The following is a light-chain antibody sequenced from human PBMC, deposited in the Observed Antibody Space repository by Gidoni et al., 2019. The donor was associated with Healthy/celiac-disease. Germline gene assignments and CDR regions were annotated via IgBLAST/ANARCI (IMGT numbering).Light chain of an antibody. Sequence: DIQMTQSPSSLSASVGDRVTITCRASQSISSYLNWYQQKPGKAPNLLIYAASNLQSGVPSRFSGSGSGTDFTLTISSLQPEDFATYFCQQSYSTPLTFXGXAKVEIK. V-gene: IGKV1-39*01. J-gene: IGKJ4*01. CDR2: AAS. CDR3: QQSYSTPLT. CDR1: QSISSY.